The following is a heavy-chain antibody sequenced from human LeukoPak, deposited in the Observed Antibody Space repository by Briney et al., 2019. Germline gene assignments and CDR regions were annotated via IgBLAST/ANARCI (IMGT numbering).Heavy chain of an antibody. Sequence: SETLSLTCAVYGGSFSGYYWSWIRQPPGKGLEWIGEINHSGSTNYNPSLKSRVTISVDTSKNQFSLKLSSVTAADTAVYYCARGWVEQLVSYYGMDVWGQGTTVTVSS. CDR3: ARGWVEQLVSYYGMDV. V-gene: IGHV4-34*01. CDR2: INHSGST. J-gene: IGHJ6*02. D-gene: IGHD6-6*01. CDR1: GGSFSGYY.